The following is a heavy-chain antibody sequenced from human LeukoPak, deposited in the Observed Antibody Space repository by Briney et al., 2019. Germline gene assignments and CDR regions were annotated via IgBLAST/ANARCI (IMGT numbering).Heavy chain of an antibody. CDR1: GGTFSSYA. Sequence: ASVKVSCKASGGTFSSYAISWVRQAPGQGLEWMGRIIPILGIANYAQKFQGRVTITADKSTSTAYMELSSLRSEDTAVYHCAREAYYDSSGYYHDWGQGTLVTVSS. V-gene: IGHV1-69*04. D-gene: IGHD3-22*01. J-gene: IGHJ4*02. CDR2: IIPILGIA. CDR3: AREAYYDSSGYYHD.